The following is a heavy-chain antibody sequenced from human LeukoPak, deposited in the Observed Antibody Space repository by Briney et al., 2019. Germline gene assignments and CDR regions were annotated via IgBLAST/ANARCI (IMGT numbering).Heavy chain of an antibody. Sequence: GGSLRLSCAASGFTFSTFSTNWVRQAPGKGLEWVSYISSSSSSIYYADSVKGRFTISRDNAKNSLYLQINSLRAEDTAVYYCARQNGADYYYYFDSWGQGTPVTVSS. D-gene: IGHD3-22*01. V-gene: IGHV3-48*01. CDR3: ARQNGADYYYYFDS. CDR1: GFTFSTFS. CDR2: ISSSSSSI. J-gene: IGHJ4*02.